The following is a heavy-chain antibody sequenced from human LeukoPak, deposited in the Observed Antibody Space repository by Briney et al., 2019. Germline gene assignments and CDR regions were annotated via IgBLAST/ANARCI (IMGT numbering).Heavy chain of an antibody. D-gene: IGHD1-26*01. CDR2: ISNSGSPK. J-gene: IGHJ3*02. CDR1: GFTFNTYE. CDR3: ARSDHNSWNAFDI. V-gene: IGHV3-48*03. Sequence: PGGSLRLSCAASGFTFNTYEMNWVRQAPGKGLEWVSYISNSGSPKKYADSVKGRFTISRDNAKNSLYLQMNSLRVEDTAVYYCARSDHNSWNAFDIWGQGTMVTVSS.